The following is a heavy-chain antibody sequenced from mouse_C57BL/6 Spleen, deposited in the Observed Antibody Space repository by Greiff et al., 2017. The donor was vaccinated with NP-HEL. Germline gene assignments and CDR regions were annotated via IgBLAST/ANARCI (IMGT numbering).Heavy chain of an antibody. CDR3: ARDYYGHYAMDY. D-gene: IGHD1-1*01. V-gene: IGHV1-55*01. CDR2: IYPGSSST. CDR1: GYTFTSYW. Sequence: VQLQQPGAELVKPGASVKMSCKASGYTFTSYWITWVKQRPGQGLEWIGDIYPGSSSTNYNEKFKSKATLTVDTSSSTAYMQLSSLTSEDSAVYYCARDYYGHYAMDYWGQGTSVTVSS. J-gene: IGHJ4*01.